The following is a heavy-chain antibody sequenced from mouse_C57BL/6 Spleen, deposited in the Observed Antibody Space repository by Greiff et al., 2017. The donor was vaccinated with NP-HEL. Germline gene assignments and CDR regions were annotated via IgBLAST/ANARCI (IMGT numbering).Heavy chain of an antibody. J-gene: IGHJ3*01. D-gene: IGHD1-1*01. CDR2: ILPGSGST. CDR1: GYTFTGYW. V-gene: IGHV1-9*01. CDR3: ARSTSVVVRPSWFAY. Sequence: VQLQQSGAELMKPGASVKLSCKATGYTFTGYWIEWVKQRPGHGLEWIGVILPGSGSTNYNEKFKGKATFTADTSSNTDYMQLSSLTPEDSAIYYCARSTSVVVRPSWFAYWGQGTPVTVSA.